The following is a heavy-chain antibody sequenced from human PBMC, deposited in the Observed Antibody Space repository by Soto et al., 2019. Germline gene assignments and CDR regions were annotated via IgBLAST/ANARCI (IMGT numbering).Heavy chain of an antibody. Sequence: QLQLQESGSGLVKPSQTLSLTCAVSGGSISSSGYSWSWIRQPPGKGLEWIGNIYHSGSTYYNPSLKRRVTISIERSKNQVSLRLSSVTAADTGVYYCARGGQITMVRGVIVTYHFDYWGQGTLVTVSS. CDR3: ARGGQITMVRGVIVTYHFDY. J-gene: IGHJ4*02. V-gene: IGHV4-30-2*01. CDR2: IYHSGST. D-gene: IGHD3-10*01. CDR1: GGSISSSGYS.